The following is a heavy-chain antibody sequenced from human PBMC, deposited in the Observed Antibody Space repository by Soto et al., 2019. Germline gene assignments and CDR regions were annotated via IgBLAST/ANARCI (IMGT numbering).Heavy chain of an antibody. J-gene: IGHJ5*02. Sequence: ASVKVSFKASGYTFTRYDINGVRQATGQRLEWMGWMNPNSGNTGYAQKFQGRVTMTRNTSISTAYMELSSLRSEDTAVYYCARGLRLLFSNRMVAVPAAALWRFGPWGQGTRVAVSS. CDR1: GYTFTRYD. CDR3: ARGLRLLFSNRMVAVPAAALWRFGP. V-gene: IGHV1-8*01. D-gene: IGHD2-2*01. CDR2: MNPNSGNT.